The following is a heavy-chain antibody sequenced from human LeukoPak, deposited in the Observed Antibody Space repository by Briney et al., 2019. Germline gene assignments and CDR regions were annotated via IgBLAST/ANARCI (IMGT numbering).Heavy chain of an antibody. J-gene: IGHJ4*02. Sequence: GGSLRLSCAASGFIFSSYSMSWVRQAPGKGLEWLANILPDGSQKYYVDSVKGRFTISRDNPKNSLYLQINNLRAEDTAVYYCGRLAHNAWYAIDFWGQGTLVTVSS. CDR2: ILPDGSQK. CDR3: GRLAHNAWYAIDF. V-gene: IGHV3-7*01. CDR1: GFIFSSYS. D-gene: IGHD2-2*01.